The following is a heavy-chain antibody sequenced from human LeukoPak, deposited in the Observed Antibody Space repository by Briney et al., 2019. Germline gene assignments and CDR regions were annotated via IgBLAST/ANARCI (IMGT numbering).Heavy chain of an antibody. D-gene: IGHD3-10*01. CDR2: IWSRPNSYAT. V-gene: IGHV3-73*01. Sequence: QPWGSLKLSCAASGFTFSGSAMHWVRQASGKELEWIGRIWSRPNSYATAYAASVKGRFTISRDDSINTAYLQMNSLKTEDTALYYCTRLADGSGKFDLWGQGTLVTVSS. CDR1: GFTFSGSA. CDR3: TRLADGSGKFDL. J-gene: IGHJ5*02.